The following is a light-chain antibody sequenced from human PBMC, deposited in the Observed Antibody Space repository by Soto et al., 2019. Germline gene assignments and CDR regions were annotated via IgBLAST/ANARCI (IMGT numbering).Light chain of an antibody. CDR2: EAS. J-gene: IGKJ2*01. Sequence: IPMTQSPSTPSAPVGDRVTMTCRDSQSSSSWLAWYPKKPWKATTLLIYEASSLESVVQSTFSGSGSGTDSTLTICGRQPDDFATYYCQEYNSYPRTFGQGTKLEIK. CDR1: QSSSSW. V-gene: IGKV1-5*03. CDR3: QEYNSYPRT.